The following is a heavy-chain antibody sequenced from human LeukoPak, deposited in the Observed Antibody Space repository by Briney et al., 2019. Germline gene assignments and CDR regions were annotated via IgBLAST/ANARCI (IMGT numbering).Heavy chain of an antibody. CDR3: ARDGSSSWYYFDY. V-gene: IGHV4-59*01. D-gene: IGHD6-13*01. CDR1: GGSISSYY. J-gene: IGHJ4*02. CDR2: IYDSGST. Sequence: PSETLSLTCTVSGGSISSYYWSWIRQPPGKGLEWMGYIYDSGSTNYNPSLKSRVTISVDTSKNQFSLKLSSVTAADTAVYYCARDGSSSWYYFDYWGQGTLVTVSS.